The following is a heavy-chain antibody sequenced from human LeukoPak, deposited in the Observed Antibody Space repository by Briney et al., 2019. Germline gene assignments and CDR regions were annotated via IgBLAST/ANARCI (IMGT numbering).Heavy chain of an antibody. CDR3: ARVFREGPFYY. J-gene: IGHJ4*02. Sequence: ASVKVSCKASGGTFSSYAISWVRQAPGQGLEWMGWISAYNGNTNYAQKLQGRVTMTTDTSTSTAYMELRSLRSDDTAVYYCARVFREGPFYYWGQGTLVTVSS. CDR1: GGTFSSYA. V-gene: IGHV1-18*01. CDR2: ISAYNGNT.